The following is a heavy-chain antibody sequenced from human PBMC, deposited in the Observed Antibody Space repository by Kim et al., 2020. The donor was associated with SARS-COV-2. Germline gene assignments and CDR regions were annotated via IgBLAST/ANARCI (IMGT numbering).Heavy chain of an antibody. V-gene: IGHV3-23*01. CDR3: AKDRVVVILGGEPNWFDP. CDR1: GFTFSSYA. Sequence: GGSLRLSCAASGFTFSSYAMSWVRQAPGKGLEWVSAISGSGGSTYYADSVKGRFTISRDNSKNTLYLQMNSLRAEDTAVYYCAKDRVVVILGGEPNWFDPWGQGTLVTVSS. D-gene: IGHD2-21*01. J-gene: IGHJ5*02. CDR2: ISGSGGST.